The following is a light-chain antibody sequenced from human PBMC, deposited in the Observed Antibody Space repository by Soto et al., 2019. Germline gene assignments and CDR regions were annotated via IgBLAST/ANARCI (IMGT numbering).Light chain of an antibody. Sequence: DIPMTQSPSSLSASVGDEVTITCRASQAISNYLAWFQQKPGKVPRLLIYAASTLQSGVPPRFSGSGSGTDFTLTISSLQPQDVATYYCQTYNSAPLTFGGGTKVEIK. CDR1: QAISNY. CDR2: AAS. V-gene: IGKV1-27*01. J-gene: IGKJ4*01. CDR3: QTYNSAPLT.